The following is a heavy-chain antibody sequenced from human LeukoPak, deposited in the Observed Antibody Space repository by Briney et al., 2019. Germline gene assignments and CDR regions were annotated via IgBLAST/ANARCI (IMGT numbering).Heavy chain of an antibody. CDR1: GFTFDDYA. D-gene: IGHD6-19*01. CDR3: AKSYERSDWYYY. Sequence: GGSLRLSCAASGFTFDDYAMHWVRRAPGKGLEWVSAISGSGGSTYYADSVKGRFTISRDNSKNTLYLQMNSLRAEDTAVYYCAKSYERSDWYYYWGQGTLVTVSS. V-gene: IGHV3-23*01. CDR2: ISGSGGST. J-gene: IGHJ4*02.